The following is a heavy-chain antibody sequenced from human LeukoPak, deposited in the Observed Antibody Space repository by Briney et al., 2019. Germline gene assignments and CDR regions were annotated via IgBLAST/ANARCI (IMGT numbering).Heavy chain of an antibody. J-gene: IGHJ4*01. CDR3: TGARGNDILTGYYDH. CDR2: ISSSGGTI. D-gene: IGHD3-9*01. CDR1: VFTFSDYY. Sequence: GGPLRLSCAASVFTFSDYYMSWIRESRGKGLEGGSYISSSGGTIYYAGSVKGLFTISRHNTKNVLYMNMDRVRDEATDVYSCTGARGNDILTGYYDHWGQGTMVTVSS. V-gene: IGHV3-11*01.